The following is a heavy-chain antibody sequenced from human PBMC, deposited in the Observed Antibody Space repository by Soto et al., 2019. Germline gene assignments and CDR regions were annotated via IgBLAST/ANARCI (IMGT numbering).Heavy chain of an antibody. CDR1: GGSISSGDYF. CDR2: IYYSGST. J-gene: IGHJ4*02. D-gene: IGHD6-13*01. CDR3: ARVKAGVVY. V-gene: IGHV4-30-4*01. Sequence: SETLSLTCTVSGGSISSGDYFWIWIRQPPGKGLEWIGYIYYSGSTYYNPSLKSRVTISVDTSKNQFSLKLSSVTAADTAVYYCARVKAGVVYWGQGTLVTVS.